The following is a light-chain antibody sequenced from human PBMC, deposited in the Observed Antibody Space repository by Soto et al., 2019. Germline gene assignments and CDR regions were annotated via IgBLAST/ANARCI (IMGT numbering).Light chain of an antibody. J-gene: IGKJ4*01. CDR3: QQSYSALT. V-gene: IGKV1-39*01. Sequence: DIQMTQSPSSLSASVGDRVTITCRASQGISVYLNWYQQKTGKAPKVLIYSASRLQSGVPSRFSGSGSGTDFTLTISSLQPEDSATYYCQQSYSALTFGGGTKVEIK. CDR2: SAS. CDR1: QGISVY.